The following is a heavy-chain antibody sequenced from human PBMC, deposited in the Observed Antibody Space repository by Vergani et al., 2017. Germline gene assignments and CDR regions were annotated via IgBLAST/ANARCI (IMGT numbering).Heavy chain of an antibody. J-gene: IGHJ6*02. CDR3: AHRRADYDFWSGFFPGV. CDR1: GFSLSTSGVG. V-gene: IGHV2-5*01. D-gene: IGHD3-3*01. CDR2: IYWNDDK. Sequence: QITLKESGPTLVKPTQTLTLTCTFSGFSLSTSGVGVGWIRQPPGKALEWLALIYWNDDKRYSPSLKSRLTITKDTSKNQVVLTMTNMDPVDTATYYCAHRRADYDFWSGFFPGVWGQGTTVTVSS.